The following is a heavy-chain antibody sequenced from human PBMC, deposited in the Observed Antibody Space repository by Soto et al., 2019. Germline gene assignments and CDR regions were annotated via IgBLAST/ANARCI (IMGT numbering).Heavy chain of an antibody. CDR1: GYTFTSYD. CDR2: MYPNSGNK. V-gene: IGHV1-8*01. CDR3: ARGYQDFTVTFSLVFDAFDI. Sequence: QVQLVQSGAEVKKPGASVKVSCKASGYTFTSYDINWVRQATGQGLEWMGWMYPNSGNKGYAQKYQGRVNMTRNTSISTAYMELSSLRSEDTAVYYCARGYQDFTVTFSLVFDAFDIWGQGTMVTVSS. J-gene: IGHJ3*02. D-gene: IGHD4-17*01.